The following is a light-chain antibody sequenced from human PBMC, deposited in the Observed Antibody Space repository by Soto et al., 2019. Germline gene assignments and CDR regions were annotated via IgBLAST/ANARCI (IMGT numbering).Light chain of an antibody. V-gene: IGKV3-20*01. J-gene: IGKJ4*01. CDR2: GAS. Sequence: IVLTQSPGTLSLSPGERATLSCRASRSVGTFLAWYQQKPGQAPRLLIYGASSRATVIPDRFSGSGSGTDFTLTISRLEPEDFAVYYCQQYSSSPRLTFGGGTKVEIK. CDR3: QQYSSSPRLT. CDR1: RSVGTF.